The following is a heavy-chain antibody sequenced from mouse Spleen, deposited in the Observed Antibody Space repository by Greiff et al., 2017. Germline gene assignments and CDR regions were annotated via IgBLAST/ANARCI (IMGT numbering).Heavy chain of an antibody. CDR3: ARHPRTGWYFDV. Sequence: QVQLKETGPGLVAPSQSLSITCTVSGFSLTSYGVHWVRQPPGKGLEWLVVIWSDGSTNYNSALKSRLSISKDNSKSQVFLKMNSLQTDDTAMYYCARHPRTGWYFDVWGAGTTVTVSS. CDR1: GFSLTSYG. J-gene: IGHJ1*01. D-gene: IGHD4-1*01. V-gene: IGHV2-6-1*01. CDR2: IWSDGST.